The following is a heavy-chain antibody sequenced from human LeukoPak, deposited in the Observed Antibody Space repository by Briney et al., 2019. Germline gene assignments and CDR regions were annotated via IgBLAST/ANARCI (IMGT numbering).Heavy chain of an antibody. CDR1: GYTFTGYY. V-gene: IGHV1-2*02. D-gene: IGHD3-9*01. CDR2: INPNSGGT. Sequence: ASVKVSCKASGYTFTGYYMHWVRQAPGQGLEWMGWINPNSGGTNYAQKFQGRVTMTRDTSISTAYMELSRLRSDDTAVYYCARGPAYDILADYFDYWGQGTLVTVSS. CDR3: ARGPAYDILADYFDY. J-gene: IGHJ4*02.